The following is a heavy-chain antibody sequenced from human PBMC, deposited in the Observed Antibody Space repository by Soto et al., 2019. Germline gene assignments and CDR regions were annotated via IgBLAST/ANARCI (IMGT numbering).Heavy chain of an antibody. J-gene: IGHJ4*02. CDR3: ATHSWDH. CDR2: ITGSGVNT. Sequence: EVQVSESGGGLVQPGGPLRLSCEAPGLTLSKADMSWVRQAPGKGLEWVSAITGSGVNTYYADSVKGRFTVSRDNSKNTLFLQMNSLRVEDTAIYYCATHSWDHWGQGTLVTVSS. CDR1: GLTLSKAD. V-gene: IGHV3-23*01.